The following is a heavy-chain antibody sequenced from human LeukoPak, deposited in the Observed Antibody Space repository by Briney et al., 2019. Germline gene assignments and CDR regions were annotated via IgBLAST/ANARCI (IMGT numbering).Heavy chain of an antibody. V-gene: IGHV4-34*01. D-gene: IGHD2-21*02. J-gene: IGHJ4*02. CDR1: GXSFSGHY. CDR3: ASNPLTYCGGDCSTLTDY. Sequence: KSSETLSLTCAVYGXSFSGHYWSWIRQPPGKGLEWIGEINHSGSTNYNPSLKSRVTISVDTSKNQFSLKLSSVTAADTAVYYCASNPLTYCGGDCSTLTDYWGQGTLVTVSS. CDR2: INHSGST.